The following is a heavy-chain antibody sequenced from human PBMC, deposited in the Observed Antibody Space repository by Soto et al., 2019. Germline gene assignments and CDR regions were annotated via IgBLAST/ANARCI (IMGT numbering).Heavy chain of an antibody. Sequence: PGGSLRLSCAASGFTFSDHYMDWVRQAPGKGLEWVGRTRNKANSYTTEYAASVKGRFTISRDDSKNSLYLQMNSLKTEDTAVYYCLLGTRITIFGVVMGEGYYMDVWGKGTTVTVSS. CDR2: TRNKANSYTT. CDR1: GFTFSDHY. D-gene: IGHD3-3*01. J-gene: IGHJ6*03. V-gene: IGHV3-72*01. CDR3: LLGTRITIFGVVMGEGYYMDV.